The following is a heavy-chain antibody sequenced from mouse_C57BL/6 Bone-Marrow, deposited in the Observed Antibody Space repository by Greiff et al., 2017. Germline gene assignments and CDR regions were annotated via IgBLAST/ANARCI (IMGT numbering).Heavy chain of an antibody. Sequence: VQLKESGAELVRPGASVKLSCTASGFNIKDDYMHWVKQRPEQGLEWIGWIDPENGDTEYASKFQGKATIAADTSSNTAYLQLSSLTSEDTAVYYCTPITTVVGGYFDVWGRGTTVTVSS. CDR1: GFNIKDDY. J-gene: IGHJ1*03. D-gene: IGHD1-1*01. CDR2: IDPENGDT. CDR3: TPITTVVGGYFDV. V-gene: IGHV14-4*01.